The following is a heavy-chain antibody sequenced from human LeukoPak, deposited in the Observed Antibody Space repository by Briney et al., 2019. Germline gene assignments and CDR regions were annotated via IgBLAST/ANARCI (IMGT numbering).Heavy chain of an antibody. CDR2: ISTGSGTV. V-gene: IGHV3-48*01. J-gene: IGHJ4*02. CDR3: VKPYYFSSGSLN. CDR1: GITFSTSS. D-gene: IGHD3-10*01. Sequence: GGSLRLSCEVSGITFSTSSMNWVRQAPGKGLEWISYISTGSGTVYYAESVKGRFTISRDNAKNSLYLQMNNLRAEDAAVYYCVKPYYFSSGSLNWGQGTLVTVSS.